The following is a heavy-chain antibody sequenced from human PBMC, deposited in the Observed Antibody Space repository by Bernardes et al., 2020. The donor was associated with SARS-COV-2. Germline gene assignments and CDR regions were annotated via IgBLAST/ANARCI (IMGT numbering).Heavy chain of an antibody. V-gene: IGHV3-15*01. CDR1: GFTFSGGW. Sequence: GGSLRLSCAASGFTFSGGWMSWVRQAPGKGLEWLGRIRSKRDGGAADYAAPAEGRFTISRADSKNTLYLQMSSLKTEDTAVYYCTSTFYYDSSGDRWGQGTLVTVSS. CDR3: TSTFYYDSSGDR. CDR2: IRSKRDGGAA. J-gene: IGHJ4*02. D-gene: IGHD3-22*01.